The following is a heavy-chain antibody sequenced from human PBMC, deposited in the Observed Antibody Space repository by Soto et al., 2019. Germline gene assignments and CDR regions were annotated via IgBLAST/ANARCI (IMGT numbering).Heavy chain of an antibody. J-gene: IGHJ5*02. D-gene: IGHD6-19*01. V-gene: IGHV4-31*02. CDR1: GYFIGGGGYY. CDR2: FYSSGSI. CDR3: ARMYSSGSGWFHP. Sequence: SETLSLTCFVSGYFIGGGGYYWSWIRHHPGKGLDWFGSFYSSGSIIYNPSLMSRVSISGDMSTNQFSMSLTSVTAADTARYYCARMYSSGSGWFHPWGQGTLVTVSS.